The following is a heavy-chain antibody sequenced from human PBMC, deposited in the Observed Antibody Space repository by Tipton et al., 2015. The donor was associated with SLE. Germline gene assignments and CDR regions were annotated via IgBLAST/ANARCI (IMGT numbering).Heavy chain of an antibody. J-gene: IGHJ4*02. CDR1: GGSFSGYY. V-gene: IGHV4-34*09. CDR3: ASRPTVTTLFDY. CDR2: IYYSGST. Sequence: TLSLTCAVYGGSFSGYYWSWIRQPPGKGLEWIGYIYYSGSTYYNPSLKSRVTISVDTSKNHFSLRLSSVTAADTAVYYCASRPTVTTLFDYWGQGTLVTVSS. D-gene: IGHD4-11*01.